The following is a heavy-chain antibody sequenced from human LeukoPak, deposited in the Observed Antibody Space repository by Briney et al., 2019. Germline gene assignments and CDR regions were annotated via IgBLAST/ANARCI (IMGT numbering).Heavy chain of an antibody. CDR2: ISYDGSNK. Sequence: PGGSLRLSCAASGFTFSSYGMHWVRQAPGKGLEWVAVISYDGSNKYYADSVKGRFTISRDNSKNTLYLQMNSLRAEDTAVYYCAKDLFRYYYDSSGYDGMDVWGQGTTVTVSS. D-gene: IGHD3-22*01. J-gene: IGHJ6*02. CDR1: GFTFSSYG. CDR3: AKDLFRYYYDSSGYDGMDV. V-gene: IGHV3-30*18.